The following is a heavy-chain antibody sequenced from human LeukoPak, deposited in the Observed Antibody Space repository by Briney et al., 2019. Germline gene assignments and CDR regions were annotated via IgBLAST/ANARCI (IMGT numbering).Heavy chain of an antibody. V-gene: IGHV4-30-4*01. CDR2: IYYSGST. Sequence: LRLSCAVSGGSISSGDYYWSWIRQPPGKGLEWIGYIYYSGSTYYNPSLKSRVTISVDTSKNQFPLKLSSVTAADTAVYYCAREGVTFDYWGQGTLVTVSS. CDR3: AREGVTFDY. D-gene: IGHD5-18*01. CDR1: GGSISSGDYY. J-gene: IGHJ4*02.